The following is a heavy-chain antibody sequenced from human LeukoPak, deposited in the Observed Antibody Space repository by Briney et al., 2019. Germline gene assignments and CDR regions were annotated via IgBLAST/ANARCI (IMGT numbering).Heavy chain of an antibody. CDR2: IYPGDSDT. CDR3: ARVEYSSLASDY. J-gene: IGHJ4*02. CDR1: GYSFTSYW. V-gene: IGHV5-51*01. D-gene: IGHD6-6*01. Sequence: GESLKISCKGSGYSFTSYWIGWVRQMPGKGLEWMGIIYPGDSDTRYTPSFQGQVTISADKSISTAYLQWSSLKATDTPMYYCARVEYSSLASDYWGQGALVTVSS.